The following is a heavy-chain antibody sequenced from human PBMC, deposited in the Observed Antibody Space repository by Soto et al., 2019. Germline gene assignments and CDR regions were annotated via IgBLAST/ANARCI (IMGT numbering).Heavy chain of an antibody. CDR1: GFTFSSYA. Sequence: HPGGSLRLSCAASGFTFSSYAMHWVRQAPGKGLEWVAVISYDGSNKYYADSVKGRFTISRDNSKNTLYLQMNSLRAEDTAVYYCARDGEVTGDYGGDYYYGMDVWGQGTTVTVSS. V-gene: IGHV3-30-3*01. J-gene: IGHJ6*02. CDR3: ARDGEVTGDYGGDYYYGMDV. D-gene: IGHD4-17*01. CDR2: ISYDGSNK.